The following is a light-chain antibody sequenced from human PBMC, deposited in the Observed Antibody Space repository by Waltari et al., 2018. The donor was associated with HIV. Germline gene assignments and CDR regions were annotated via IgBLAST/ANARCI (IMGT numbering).Light chain of an antibody. CDR1: QSINNY. CDR2: GVS. J-gene: IGKJ4*01. Sequence: DIQMTQSPSSLSASVGDRVTITCRASQSINNYLIWYQQSPGKAPKVLIYGVSNLKSGVPSRFSGSGSGTDFTLTIRSLQPEDFATYYCQQAYSTPTFCGGTKVDIK. V-gene: IGKV1-39*01. CDR3: QQAYSTPT.